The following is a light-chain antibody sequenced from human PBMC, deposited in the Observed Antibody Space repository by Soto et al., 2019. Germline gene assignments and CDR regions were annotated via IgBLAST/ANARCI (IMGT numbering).Light chain of an antibody. Sequence: DIVRNQAPHSVAVFMKKRATINCKSSQSVLYSPNNKNYLAWYQHKPGQPPKMLIYWASIRESGVPDRFSGSGSGTDFTLTISSLQSEDVAVYYCQQYYTNSWSFGQGTKVDIK. V-gene: IGKV4-1*01. CDR3: QQYYTNSWS. CDR1: QSVLYSPNNKNY. J-gene: IGKJ1*01. CDR2: WAS.